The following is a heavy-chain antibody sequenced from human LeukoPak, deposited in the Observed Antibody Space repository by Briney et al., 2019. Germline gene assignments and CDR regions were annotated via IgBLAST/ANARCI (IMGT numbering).Heavy chain of an antibody. D-gene: IGHD6-19*01. CDR3: ARDHIAVAGNAAFDI. J-gene: IGHJ3*02. Sequence: ASVTVSFTSSAYTFTIYGISWVRQAPGQGLEWVGCISAYNGNTNYAQKLQGRVTMTTDTSTSTAYMELRSLRSDDTAVYYCARDHIAVAGNAAFDIWGQGTMVTVSS. V-gene: IGHV1-18*01. CDR1: AYTFTIYG. CDR2: ISAYNGNT.